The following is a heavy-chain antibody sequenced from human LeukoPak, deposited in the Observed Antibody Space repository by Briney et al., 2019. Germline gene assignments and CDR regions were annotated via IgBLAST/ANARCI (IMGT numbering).Heavy chain of an antibody. J-gene: IGHJ4*02. CDR3: ARGGALRYFEWFSAY. V-gene: IGHV1-46*01. CDR1: GYNFTNYY. D-gene: IGHD3-9*01. Sequence: ASVKVSCKTSGYNFTNYYMHWVRQAPGHGLEWMGIMNPSGDTTTYAEKFQGRVTMTRDTSTSTVYMELSSLRSEDTAVYYCARGGALRYFEWFSAYWGQGTLVTVSS. CDR2: MNPSGDTT.